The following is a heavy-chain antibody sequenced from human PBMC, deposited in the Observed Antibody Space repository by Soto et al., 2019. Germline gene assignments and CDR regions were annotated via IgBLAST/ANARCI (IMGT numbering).Heavy chain of an antibody. J-gene: IGHJ4*02. Sequence: GASVKVSCKASGGTFGSYTLNWVRQAPGQGLEWLGGIMPFIDTSTYAQMLQGRVTITADKSTSTVYMELSSLKSDDTAVYYCARGGYASSYRFDYWGQGTLVTGSS. CDR2: IMPFIDTS. V-gene: IGHV1-69*06. CDR1: GGTFGSYT. D-gene: IGHD2-2*01. CDR3: ARGGYASSYRFDY.